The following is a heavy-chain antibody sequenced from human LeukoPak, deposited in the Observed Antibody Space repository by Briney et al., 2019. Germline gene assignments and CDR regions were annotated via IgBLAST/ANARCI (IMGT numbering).Heavy chain of an antibody. CDR2: IKQDGSEK. CDR1: AFTFRTYS. CDR3: ARGTYRRYYYDSSGYYYFDY. D-gene: IGHD3-22*01. V-gene: IGHV3-7*05. Sequence: GGSLRLSCAASAFTFRTYSMSWVRQAPGKGLEWVANIKQDGSEKYYVDSVKGRFTISRDNAKNSLYLQMNSLRAEDTAVYYCARGTYRRYYYDSSGYYYFDYWGQGTLVTVSS. J-gene: IGHJ4*02.